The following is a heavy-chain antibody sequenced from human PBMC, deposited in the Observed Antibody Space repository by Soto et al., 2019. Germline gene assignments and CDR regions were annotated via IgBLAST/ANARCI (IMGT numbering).Heavy chain of an antibody. D-gene: IGHD3-10*01. CDR3: ARAKDVLLWFGESPAGGGYYYYYMDV. V-gene: IGHV4-34*01. Sequence: SETLSLTCAVYGGSFSGYYWSWIRQPPGKGLEWIGEINHSGSTNYNPSLKSRVTISVDTSKNQFSLKLSSVTAADTAVYFCARAKDVLLWFGESPAGGGYYYYYMDVWGKGTTVTVSS. J-gene: IGHJ6*03. CDR1: GGSFSGYY. CDR2: INHSGST.